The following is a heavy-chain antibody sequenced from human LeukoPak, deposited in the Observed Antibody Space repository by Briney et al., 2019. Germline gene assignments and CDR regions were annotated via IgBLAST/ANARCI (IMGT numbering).Heavy chain of an antibody. J-gene: IGHJ4*02. CDR1: GFAFSNYA. CDR2: ISGFNT. CDR3: AKDVCTSPRCLLYFDS. V-gene: IGHV3-23*01. Sequence: PGGSLRLSCTTSGFAFSNYAMNWVRQAPGKGPEWVSGISGFNTYYADSVKGRFTIFRDNSKNVLYLQMDRLRAEDTAVYSCAKDVCTSPRCLLYFDSWGQGTLVTLSS. D-gene: IGHD2-8*01.